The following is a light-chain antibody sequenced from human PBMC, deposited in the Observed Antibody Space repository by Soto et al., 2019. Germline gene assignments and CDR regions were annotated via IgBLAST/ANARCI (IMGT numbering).Light chain of an antibody. CDR2: AAS. Sequence: DIVMPHSLATLAESPGRRVTVXCRASQSVSSHVAWYQQRPGQAPRLLINAASIRATDIPNRISGSGSGTEFTLTISSLQSEDFAVYYCQQYNNWPWTFGQGTKVDIK. V-gene: IGKV3-15*01. CDR1: QSVSSH. J-gene: IGKJ1*01. CDR3: QQYNNWPWT.